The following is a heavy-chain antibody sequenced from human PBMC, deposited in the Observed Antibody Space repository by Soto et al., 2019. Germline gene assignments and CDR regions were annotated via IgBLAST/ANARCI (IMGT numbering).Heavy chain of an antibody. CDR1: GGFISSFY. J-gene: IGHJ4*02. CDR2: IFHTGST. V-gene: IGHV4-59*08. CDR3: ARTPHYDSSGYYPPSCYFAC. Sequence: SETLSLTCTVSGGFISSFYWSWIRQPPGQGLEWIGHIFHTGSTNYNPSLKSRVSISVDTSKNQFSLKLNSVTAADTAVYYCARTPHYDSSGYYPPSCYFACWGQGALVTVSS. D-gene: IGHD3-22*01.